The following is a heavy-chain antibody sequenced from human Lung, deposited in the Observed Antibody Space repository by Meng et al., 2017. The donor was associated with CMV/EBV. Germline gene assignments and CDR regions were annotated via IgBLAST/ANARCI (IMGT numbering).Heavy chain of an antibody. CDR2: ISGGGDRT. J-gene: IGHJ4*02. CDR3: AKGPLRSGSYPSYFDY. Sequence: GGSLRLXCAASGFPFSSYAMSWVRQAPGKGLEWVSAISGGGDRTYNADSVRGRFTISRDESKNTVYLQMSSLRAEDTAVYYCAKGPLRSGSYPSYFDYWRQGXLVTVSS. V-gene: IGHV3-23*01. D-gene: IGHD1-26*01. CDR1: GFPFSSYA.